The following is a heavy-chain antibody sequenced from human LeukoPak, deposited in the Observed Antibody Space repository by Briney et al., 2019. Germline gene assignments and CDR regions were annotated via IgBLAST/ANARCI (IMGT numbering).Heavy chain of an antibody. Sequence: SVKVSCKASGGTFSSYTISWVRQAPGQGLELMGRIIPILGIANYAQKFQGRVTIPAHKSTSTAYMELSSLRSEDTAVYYCARRIAARLDAFDIWGQGTMVTVSS. CDR3: ARRIAARLDAFDI. CDR2: IIPILGIA. CDR1: GGTFSSYT. J-gene: IGHJ3*02. V-gene: IGHV1-69*02. D-gene: IGHD6-6*01.